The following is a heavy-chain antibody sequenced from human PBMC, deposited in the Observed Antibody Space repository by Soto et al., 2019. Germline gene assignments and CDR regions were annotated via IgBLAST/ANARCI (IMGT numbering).Heavy chain of an antibody. D-gene: IGHD4-17*01. V-gene: IGHV4-59*01. CDR3: ARTPYGDYVEY. CDR1: GGSISSYY. CDR2: IYYSGST. Sequence: QVQLQESGPGLVKPSETLSLTCTVSGGSISSYYWSWIRQPPGKGLEWIGYIYYSGSTNYNPSLKSRVTISVDTSKNQFPLKLSSVTAADTAVYYCARTPYGDYVEYWGQGTLVTVSS. J-gene: IGHJ4*02.